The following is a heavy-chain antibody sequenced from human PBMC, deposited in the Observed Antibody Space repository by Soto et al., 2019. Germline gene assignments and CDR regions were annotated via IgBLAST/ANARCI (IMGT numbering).Heavy chain of an antibody. CDR3: ATDVSSRRWFDP. CDR2: MQHTGNT. Sequence: SETLSLTCAVSGASIRSYHWSWIRQPAGKGLEWIGRMQHTGNTNYNPTLTRRVTMSVETSTNQISLKMTSVTAADTAVYFCATDVSSRRWFDPWGQGILVTVSS. CDR1: GASIRSYH. V-gene: IGHV4-4*07. J-gene: IGHJ5*01. D-gene: IGHD3-16*01.